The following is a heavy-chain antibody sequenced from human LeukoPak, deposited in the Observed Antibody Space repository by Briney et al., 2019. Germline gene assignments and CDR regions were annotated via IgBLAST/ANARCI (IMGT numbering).Heavy chain of an antibody. V-gene: IGHV1-46*01. J-gene: IGHJ4*02. CDR1: GYTFTSYY. CDR3: AREKSGGYFDY. D-gene: IGHD3-16*01. CDR2: INPSGGST. Sequence: AAVKDSCKASGYTFTSYYMHWVRQAPGQGLEWMGIINPSGGSTSYAQKFQGRVTMTRDTSTSTVYMELSSLRSEDTAVYYCAREKSGGYFDYWGQGTLVTVSS.